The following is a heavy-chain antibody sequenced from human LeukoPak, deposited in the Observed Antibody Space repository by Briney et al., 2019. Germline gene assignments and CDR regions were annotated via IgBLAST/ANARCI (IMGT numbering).Heavy chain of an antibody. D-gene: IGHD5-12*01. CDR2: FYPDDGET. CDR3: ARGPDIVATIDYYYYMDV. CDR1: GYTLTELS. V-gene: IGHV1-24*01. Sequence: ASVTVSCKVSGYTLTELSMHWVRQAPGKGLEWMGGFYPDDGETIYAQKFQGRVTMTEDTSTDTAYMELSSLRSEDTAVYYCARGPDIVATIDYYYYMDVWGKGTTVTVSS. J-gene: IGHJ6*03.